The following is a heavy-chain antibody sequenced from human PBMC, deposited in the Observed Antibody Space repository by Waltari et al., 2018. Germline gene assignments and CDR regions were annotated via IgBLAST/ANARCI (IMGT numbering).Heavy chain of an antibody. J-gene: IGHJ4*02. CDR1: GVSFSAHY. V-gene: IGHV4-34*01. Sequence: QVQLQQWGAGLLKPSETLSLTCTVSGVSFSAHYWPWIRQSPGKGLEWIGEVTRGGSTNYNPSVKSRVTISLDTSKNQFSLKMNSLTAADTAVYYCARGGDCGGDCVLGHWGQGTLVTVSS. CDR3: ARGGDCGGDCVLGH. D-gene: IGHD2-21*02. CDR2: VTRGGST.